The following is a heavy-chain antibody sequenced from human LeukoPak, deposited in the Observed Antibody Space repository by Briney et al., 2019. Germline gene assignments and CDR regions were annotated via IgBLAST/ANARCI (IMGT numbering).Heavy chain of an antibody. J-gene: IGHJ4*02. CDR3: ARGWGATGYLDY. Sequence: SETLSLTCTVSGGSISSYYWRWIRQPPGKGLEWIGYIYYSGSTNYNPSLKSRVTISVDTSKNQFSLKLSSVTAADTAVYYCARGWGATGYLDYWGQGTLVTVSS. V-gene: IGHV4-59*01. CDR2: IYYSGST. D-gene: IGHD1-26*01. CDR1: GGSISSYY.